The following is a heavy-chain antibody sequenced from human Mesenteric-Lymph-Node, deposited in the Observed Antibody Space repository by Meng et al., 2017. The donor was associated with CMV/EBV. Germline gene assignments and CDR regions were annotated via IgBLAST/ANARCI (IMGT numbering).Heavy chain of an antibody. V-gene: IGHV4-34*01. CDR3: AMGYSSGYLTFDP. J-gene: IGHJ5*02. Sequence: GSLRLSCPVYGGSFSAYYWTFIRQPPGKGLQWIGKIYHSGSTNDNPSLKSRVTISLDTSKNQFSLRLSSVTAADTAVYYCAMGYSSGYLTFDPWGQGTLVTVSS. D-gene: IGHD6-19*01. CDR1: GGSFSAYY. CDR2: IYHSGST.